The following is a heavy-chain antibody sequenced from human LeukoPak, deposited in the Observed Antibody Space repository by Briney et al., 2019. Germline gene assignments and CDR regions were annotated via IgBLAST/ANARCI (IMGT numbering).Heavy chain of an antibody. CDR2: SRDKTESYST. CDR3: TRAIVGAGNDL. V-gene: IGHV3-72*01. J-gene: IGHJ3*01. Sequence: PGGSLRLSCAASGFTFSDHYTDWVRQAPGKGLEWVGRSRDKTESYSTEYAASVKGRFTISRDDSKNSLYLQMHSLRNDDTAVYYCTRAIVGAGNDLWGQGTMVTVSS. CDR1: GFTFSDHY. D-gene: IGHD1-26*01.